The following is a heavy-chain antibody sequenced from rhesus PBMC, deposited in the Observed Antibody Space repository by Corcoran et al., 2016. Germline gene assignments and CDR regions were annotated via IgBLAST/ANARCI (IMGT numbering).Heavy chain of an antibody. CDR3: ARGSPITIFGLVISEYFDY. CDR1: GGSISSNY. Sequence: QLQLQESGPGLVKPSETLSLTCAVSGGSISSNYWSWIRQPPGKGLEWIGRISGSGGSTDYNPSPKSRVTISTDTSKNQFSLKLSSVTAADSAVYYCARGSPITIFGLVISEYFDYWGQGVLVTVSS. CDR2: ISGSGGST. V-gene: IGHV4-173*01. D-gene: IGHD3-3*01. J-gene: IGHJ4*01.